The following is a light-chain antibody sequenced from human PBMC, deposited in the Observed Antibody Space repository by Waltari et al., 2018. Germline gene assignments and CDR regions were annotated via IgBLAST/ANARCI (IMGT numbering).Light chain of an antibody. V-gene: IGKV3-20*01. J-gene: IGKJ1*01. CDR2: GAS. CDR3: QHYVTLPVT. CDR1: QSVSRT. Sequence: ELVLTQSPRPPSSSPGDRSTPPCRASQSVSRTLAWYQQKPGQAPSLLIYGASIRATGVPDRFSGSGSGTDFSLTISRLEPEDFAVYYCQHYVTLPVTFGQGTKVEIK.